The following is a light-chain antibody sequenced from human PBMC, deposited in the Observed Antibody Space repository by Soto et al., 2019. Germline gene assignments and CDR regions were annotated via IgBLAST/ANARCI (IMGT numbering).Light chain of an antibody. CDR3: QQSHSAPYT. V-gene: IGKV1-39*01. Sequence: DIQMTQSPSSLSASVGDRVTITCRASQSISTYLNWYQHKSGKAPNLLIYGASRLQSGVPSRFSGSGSGTDFTLTINSLQPEDFATYYCQQSHSAPYTFGQRTKMEIK. J-gene: IGKJ2*01. CDR1: QSISTY. CDR2: GAS.